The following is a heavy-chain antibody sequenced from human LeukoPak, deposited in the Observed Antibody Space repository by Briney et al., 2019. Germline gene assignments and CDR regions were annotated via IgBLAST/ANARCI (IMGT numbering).Heavy chain of an antibody. CDR2: INHSGST. J-gene: IGHJ4*02. Sequence: PSETLSLTCAVYGGSFSGYYWSWIRQPPGKGLEWIGEINHSGSTNYNPSLKSRVTISVDTSKNQFSLKLSSVTAADTAVYYCARDSLENSGSYSVAQYYFDYWGQGTLVTVSS. CDR3: ARDSLENSGSYSVAQYYFDY. CDR1: GGSFSGYY. D-gene: IGHD1-26*01. V-gene: IGHV4-34*01.